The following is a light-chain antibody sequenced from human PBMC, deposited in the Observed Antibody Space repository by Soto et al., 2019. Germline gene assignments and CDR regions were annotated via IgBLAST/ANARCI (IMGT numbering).Light chain of an antibody. Sequence: QSVLTQPASVSGSPGQSITISCTGTSSDVGAYNFVSWYQQHPGKAPKLIIHEVSNRPSGVSNRFSGSKSGNTASLTISGLQAEDEADYYCSSYTSSRAYVFGIGTKVTVL. CDR1: SSDVGAYNF. CDR3: SSYTSSRAYV. J-gene: IGLJ1*01. CDR2: EVS. V-gene: IGLV2-14*01.